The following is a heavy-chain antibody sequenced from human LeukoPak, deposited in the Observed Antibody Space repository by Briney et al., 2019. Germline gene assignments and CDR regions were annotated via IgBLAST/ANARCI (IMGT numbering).Heavy chain of an antibody. CDR3: ARVPLEYSSSYYYFDY. J-gene: IGHJ4*02. CDR1: GYTFTGYY. D-gene: IGHD6-6*01. CDR2: INPNSGGT. Sequence: ASVKVSCKASGYTFTGYYMHWVRQAPGQGLEWMGWINPNSGGTNYAQKFQGRVTMTRDTSISTAYMELSRLRSDDTAVYYCARVPLEYSSSYYYFDYWGQGTLVTVSS. V-gene: IGHV1-2*02.